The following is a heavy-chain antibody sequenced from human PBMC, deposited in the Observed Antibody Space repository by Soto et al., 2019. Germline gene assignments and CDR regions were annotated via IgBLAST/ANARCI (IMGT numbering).Heavy chain of an antibody. D-gene: IGHD2-15*01. V-gene: IGHV3-21*01. Sequence: GGSLRLSCAASGFTFSSYSMNWVRQAPGKGLEWVSSISSSSSYIYYADSVKGRFTISRDNAKNSLYLQMNSLRAEDTAVYYCASDLLPDTPHWFDPWGQGTLVTVSS. CDR2: ISSSSSYI. CDR3: ASDLLPDTPHWFDP. CDR1: GFTFSSYS. J-gene: IGHJ5*02.